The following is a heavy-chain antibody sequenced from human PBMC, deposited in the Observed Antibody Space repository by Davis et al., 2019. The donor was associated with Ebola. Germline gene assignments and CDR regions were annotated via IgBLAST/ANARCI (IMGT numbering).Heavy chain of an antibody. CDR2: MNPNSGNT. V-gene: IGHV1-8*01. D-gene: IGHD6-19*01. CDR3: ARDRSSGWPFDY. Sequence: ASVKVSCKASGYTFTSYDINWVRQATGQGLEWMGWMNPNSGNTGYAQKFQGRVTMTRNTSISTAYMELSSLRSEDTAVYYCARDRSSGWPFDYWGQGTLVTVSS. J-gene: IGHJ4*02. CDR1: GYTFTSYD.